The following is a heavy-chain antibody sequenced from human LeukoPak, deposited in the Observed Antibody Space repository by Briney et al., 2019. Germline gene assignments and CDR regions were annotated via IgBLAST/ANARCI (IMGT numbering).Heavy chain of an antibody. V-gene: IGHV3-23*01. J-gene: IGHJ4*02. CDR1: GFTFSSYA. D-gene: IGHD3-9*01. Sequence: PGGSLRLSCAASGFTFSSYAMSWVRQAPGKGLEWVSAISGSGGSTYYADSVKGRFTISRDNSKNTLYLQMNSLRAEDTAVYYCAKESPYYDILTGYYFFDYWGQGTLVTVSS. CDR2: ISGSGGST. CDR3: AKESPYYDILTGYYFFDY.